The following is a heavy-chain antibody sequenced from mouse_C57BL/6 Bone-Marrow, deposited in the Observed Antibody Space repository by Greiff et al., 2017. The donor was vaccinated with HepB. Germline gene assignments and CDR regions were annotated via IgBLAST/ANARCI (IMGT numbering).Heavy chain of an antibody. CDR2: IDPENGDT. V-gene: IGHV14-4*01. CDR3: TSIYDGYCYFAY. CDR1: GFNIKDDY. D-gene: IGHD2-3*01. J-gene: IGHJ3*01. Sequence: VQLQQSGAELVRPGASVKLSCTASGFNIKDDYMHWVKQRPEQGLEWIGWIDPENGDTEYASKFQGKATITADTSSNTAYLQLSSLTSEDTAVYFVTSIYDGYCYFAYWGQGTLVTVSA.